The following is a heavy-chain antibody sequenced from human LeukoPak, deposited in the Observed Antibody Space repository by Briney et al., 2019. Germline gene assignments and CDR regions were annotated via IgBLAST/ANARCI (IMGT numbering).Heavy chain of an antibody. D-gene: IGHD4-17*01. V-gene: IGHV3-53*01. CDR1: WFTVSSNY. CDR3: ARMTTVTYYFDY. CDR2: IYSGGST. J-gene: IGHJ4*02. Sequence: GGSLRLFCSASWFTVSSNYMRYLRQAPGKGLEWVSVIYSGGSTYYADSVKGRFTISRDNSKNTLYLQMNSLRAEDTAVYYCARMTTVTYYFDYWGQGTLVTVSS.